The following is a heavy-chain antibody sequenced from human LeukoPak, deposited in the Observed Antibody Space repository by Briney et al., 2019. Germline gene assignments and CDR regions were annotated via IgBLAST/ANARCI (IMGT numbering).Heavy chain of an antibody. J-gene: IGHJ4*02. CDR2: ISYDGSNK. Sequence: GGSLRLSCAASGFTFSSYAMHWVRQAPGKGLEWVAVISYDGSNKYYADSVKGRFTISRDNSKNTLYLQMNSLRAEDTAVYYCARGTVTPGYWGQGTLVTVSS. V-gene: IGHV3-30-3*01. CDR1: GFTFSSYA. D-gene: IGHD4-17*01. CDR3: ARGTVTPGY.